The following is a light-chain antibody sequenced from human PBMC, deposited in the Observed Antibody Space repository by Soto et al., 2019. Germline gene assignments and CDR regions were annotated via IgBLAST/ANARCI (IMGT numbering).Light chain of an antibody. CDR3: QKYNSAPLT. J-gene: IGKJ3*01. CDR2: AAS. V-gene: IGKV1-27*01. CDR1: QDISDY. Sequence: DIPMTQSPSSLSASVGDRVTITCRASQDISDYLAWYQQKPGKVPQLLIYAASTLQSGVPSRFSGSGSGTDFTLSINRLQTEDGATYYCQKYNSAPLTFGPGTKVEIK.